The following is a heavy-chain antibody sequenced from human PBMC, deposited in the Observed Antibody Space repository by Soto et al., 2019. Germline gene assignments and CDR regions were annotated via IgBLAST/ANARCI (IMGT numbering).Heavy chain of an antibody. V-gene: IGHV3-11*01. J-gene: IGHJ4*02. D-gene: IGHD5-18*01. Sequence: GGSLRLSCAASGFTFSDYYMSWLRQAPGKGLEWVSYISTSGSTIYYADSVKGRFTISRDNAKNSLYLQMNSLRAEDTAVYYCASRSVDTAMVYFDYWGQGTLVTVSS. CDR2: ISTSGSTI. CDR1: GFTFSDYY. CDR3: ASRSVDTAMVYFDY.